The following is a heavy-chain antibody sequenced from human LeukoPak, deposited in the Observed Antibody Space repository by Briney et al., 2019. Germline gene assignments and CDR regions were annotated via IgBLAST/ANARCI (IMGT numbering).Heavy chain of an antibody. CDR3: ARPGIAVADQHYFDY. D-gene: IGHD6-19*01. J-gene: IGHJ4*02. Sequence: GGSLRLSCAASGFTFSSYAMHWVRQAPGKGLEWVAVISYEYYADSVKGRFTISRDNSKNTLYLQMNSLRAEDTAVYYCARPGIAVADQHYFDYWGQGTLVTVSS. V-gene: IGHV3-30*04. CDR2: ISYE. CDR1: GFTFSSYA.